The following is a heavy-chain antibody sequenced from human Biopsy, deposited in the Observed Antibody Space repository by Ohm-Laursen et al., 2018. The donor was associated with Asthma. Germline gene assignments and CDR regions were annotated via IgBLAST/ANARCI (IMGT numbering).Heavy chain of an antibody. V-gene: IGHV1-2*06. D-gene: IGHD3-16*01. Sequence: ASVKVSCKASGYPFTDYPVHWVRQAPGQGLEWMGRIDPNSGGTNYAQKFLGRVTMTRDTSVNTAFMVLSRLRSDDTAVYYCARIKIRIGAGTDRYFDLWGRGTLVTVSS. J-gene: IGHJ2*01. CDR2: IDPNSGGT. CDR1: GYPFTDYP. CDR3: ARIKIRIGAGTDRYFDL.